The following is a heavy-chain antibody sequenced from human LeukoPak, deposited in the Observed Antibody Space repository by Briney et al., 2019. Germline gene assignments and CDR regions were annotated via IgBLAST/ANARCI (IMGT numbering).Heavy chain of an antibody. J-gene: IGHJ4*02. Sequence: PSETLSLTCAVFGGSFSGYYWSWIRQSPEKGLEWIGEMSHTGATNYNPSLKSRVTVSVDTSKKQFSLNLRSVTAADTAVYYCARGWGYSSSSTGGVGYWGQGTLVTVSS. CDR2: MSHTGAT. D-gene: IGHD6-6*01. V-gene: IGHV4-34*01. CDR1: GGSFSGYY. CDR3: ARGWGYSSSSTGGVGY.